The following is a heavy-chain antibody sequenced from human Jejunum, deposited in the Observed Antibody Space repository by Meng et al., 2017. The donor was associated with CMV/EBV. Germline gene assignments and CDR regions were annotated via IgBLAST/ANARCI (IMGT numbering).Heavy chain of an antibody. D-gene: IGHD5-12*01. V-gene: IGHV4-34*01. J-gene: IGHJ4*02. CDR2: INHSGTT. Sequence: QLQQWGAGLLEPSETLSLTCAVYGGSFSGYYWNWIRQPPGKGLEWIGEINHSGTTNYNPSLKSRVTISVDTSKNQFSLKLSSVTAADTAVYYCAVDIVPAMGPGTPLTTNYWGQGTLVTVSS. CDR1: GGSFSGYY. CDR3: AVDIVPAMGPGTPLTTNY.